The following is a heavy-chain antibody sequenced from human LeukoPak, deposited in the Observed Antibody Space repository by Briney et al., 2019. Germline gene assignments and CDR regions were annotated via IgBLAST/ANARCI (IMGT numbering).Heavy chain of an antibody. D-gene: IGHD3-3*01. J-gene: IGHJ4*02. Sequence: GGSLRLSCTASGFTFCDYVMIWFRHAPGNGLEWLVFIRSKAFGGPPEYAASVKGRFTFSRDDSESIAYLQLNSLKTEDTAIYYCTRGSDTVFGVARDGFDYWGQGTLVTVSS. CDR3: TRGSDTVFGVARDGFDY. V-gene: IGHV3-49*03. CDR2: IRSKAFGGPP. CDR1: GFTFCDYV.